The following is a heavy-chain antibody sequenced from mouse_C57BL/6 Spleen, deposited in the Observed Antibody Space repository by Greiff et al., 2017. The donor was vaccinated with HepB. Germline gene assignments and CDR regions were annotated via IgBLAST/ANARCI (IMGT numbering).Heavy chain of an antibody. V-gene: IGHV5-4*03. CDR1: GFTFSSYA. CDR3: ARALYYSILFAY. Sequence: EVKLMESGGGLVKPGGSLKLSCAASGFTFSSYAMSWVRQTPEKRLEWVATISDGGSYTYYPDNVKGRFTISRDNDKNNLYLQMSHLKSEDTAMYYCARALYYSILFAYWGQGTLVTVSA. J-gene: IGHJ3*01. CDR2: ISDGGSYT. D-gene: IGHD2-5*01.